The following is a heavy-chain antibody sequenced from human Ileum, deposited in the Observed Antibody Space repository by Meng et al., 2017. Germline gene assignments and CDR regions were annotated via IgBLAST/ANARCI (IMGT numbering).Heavy chain of an antibody. Sequence: LRLSCTVSGGSITSGIYHWTWIRQPARKGLEWIGRIYSSGSADYNPSLKTRVTISLDMSKNQFSLELTSVTAPDTAVYYCARAGGRGGYGNWLDAWGQGTLVTVSS. J-gene: IGHJ5*02. V-gene: IGHV4-61*02. D-gene: IGHD5-24*01. CDR2: IYSSGSA. CDR3: ARAGGRGGYGNWLDA. CDR1: GGSITSGIYH.